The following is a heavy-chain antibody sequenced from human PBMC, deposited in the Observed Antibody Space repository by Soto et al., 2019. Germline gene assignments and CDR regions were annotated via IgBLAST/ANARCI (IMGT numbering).Heavy chain of an antibody. CDR3: AGTYFYNSSGYSVLYY. Sequence: SETLSLTCTVSGGSISGSTYFWGWIRQPPGKGLEWLGSIYYSGSSYANPSLKSRVTISVDTSKNQFSLKLTSVTAADTAVYYCAGTYFYNSSGYSVLYYWGQGALVTVS. V-gene: IGHV4-39*01. CDR2: IYYSGSS. CDR1: GGSISGSTYF. D-gene: IGHD3-22*01. J-gene: IGHJ4*02.